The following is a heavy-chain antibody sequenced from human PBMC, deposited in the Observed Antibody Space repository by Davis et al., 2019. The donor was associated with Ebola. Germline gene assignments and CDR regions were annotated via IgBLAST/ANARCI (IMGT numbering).Heavy chain of an antibody. V-gene: IGHV4-34*01. CDR1: GGSFSGYY. CDR3: ARDPRMTIVGATTGLDY. CDR2: INHSGST. Sequence: PSETLSLTCAVYGGSFSGYYWSWIRQPPGKGLEWIGEINHSGSTNYNPSLKSRVTMSVHTSKNQFSLKLSSVTAADTAVYYCARDPRMTIVGATTGLDYWGQGTLVTVSS. J-gene: IGHJ4*02. D-gene: IGHD1-26*01.